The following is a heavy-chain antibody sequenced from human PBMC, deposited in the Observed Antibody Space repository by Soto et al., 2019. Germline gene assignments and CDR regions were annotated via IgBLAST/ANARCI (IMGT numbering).Heavy chain of an antibody. CDR1: GFTFSDHY. CDR2: IRNKVNSDTT. D-gene: IGHD1-26*01. J-gene: IGHJ4*02. CDR3: ALSLSGSPDY. V-gene: IGHV3-72*01. Sequence: GGSLRLSCAVSGFTFSDHYMDWVRQAPGKGLEWVGRIRNKVNSDTTEYAASVKGRFTISRDDSKNLLYLQMNSLKIEDTAVYYCALSLSGSPDYWGQGTLVTVSS.